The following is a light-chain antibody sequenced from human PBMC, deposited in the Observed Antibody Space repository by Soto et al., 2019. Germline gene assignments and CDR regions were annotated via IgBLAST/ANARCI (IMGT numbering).Light chain of an antibody. CDR2: WAS. Sequence: DIVMTQSPDSLAVSLGERATINCKSSQSVLYSSNNKNYLAWYQQKPGQPPKLLIYWASTRESGVPDRFSGSGSGTAFTLTISSLQAEDVAVYYCQQYYSFGQGTKLEIK. CDR1: QSVLYSSNNKNY. J-gene: IGKJ2*01. V-gene: IGKV4-1*01. CDR3: QQYYS.